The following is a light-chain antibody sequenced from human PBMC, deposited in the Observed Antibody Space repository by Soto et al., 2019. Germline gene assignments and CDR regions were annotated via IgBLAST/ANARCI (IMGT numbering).Light chain of an antibody. CDR1: SSNIGAGYD. V-gene: IGLV1-40*01. CDR2: GNT. J-gene: IGLJ1*01. Sequence: QSVLTQPPSVSGAPGQRVTISCTVSSSNIGAGYDVHWYQQRPGTAPKLLIFGNTNRPSGVPDRFSGSKSGTSASLAITELQAEDEGDYYCQSYDSTLSARYVFGTGTKVTVL. CDR3: QSYDSTLSARYV.